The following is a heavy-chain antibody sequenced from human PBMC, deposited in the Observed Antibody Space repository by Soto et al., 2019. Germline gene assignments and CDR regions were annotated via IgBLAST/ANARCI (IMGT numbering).Heavy chain of an antibody. Sequence: QVQLQQCGAGLLKPSETLSLTCAVYGGSFSGYYWSWIRHPPWKGLEWIGEINHSGSTNYHPSLNTGVPISVDTSKNQFYLMLSSVSAADTAVYSCARRRCIAAAGTFDYWGQEPVLTVSS. J-gene: IGHJ4*02. CDR2: INHSGST. D-gene: IGHD6-13*01. CDR3: ARRRCIAAAGTFDY. V-gene: IGHV4-34*01. CDR1: GGSFSGYY.